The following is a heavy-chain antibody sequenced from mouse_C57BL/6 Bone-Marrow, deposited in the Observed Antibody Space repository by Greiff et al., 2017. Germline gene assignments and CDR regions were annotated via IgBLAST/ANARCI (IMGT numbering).Heavy chain of an antibody. D-gene: IGHD2-3*01. J-gene: IGHJ2*01. CDR1: GYTFTSYW. V-gene: IGHV1-72*01. Sequence: VQLQQPGAELVKPGASVKLSCQASGYTFTSYWMPWVKQRPGRGLEWIGRIDPNSGGTKYNEKFKSKATLTVDKPSSTAYMQLSSLTSEDSAVYVCERARWVLPCYFDYWGQGTTLTVSS. CDR3: ERARWVLPCYFDY. CDR2: IDPNSGGT.